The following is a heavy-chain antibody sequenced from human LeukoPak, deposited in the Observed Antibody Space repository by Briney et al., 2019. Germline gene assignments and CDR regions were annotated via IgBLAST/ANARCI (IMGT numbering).Heavy chain of an antibody. CDR1: GGSICSYY. CDR2: IYYSGST. J-gene: IGHJ6*02. Sequence: PSETLSLTCTVSGGSICSYYWSWIRQPPGKALEWIGYIYYSGSTNYNPSLKSRVTISVDTSKNQFSLKLSSVTAADTAVYYCARDWYDIFGYYYGMDVWGQGTTVTVSS. CDR3: ARDWYDIFGYYYGMDV. D-gene: IGHD3-9*01. V-gene: IGHV4-59*01.